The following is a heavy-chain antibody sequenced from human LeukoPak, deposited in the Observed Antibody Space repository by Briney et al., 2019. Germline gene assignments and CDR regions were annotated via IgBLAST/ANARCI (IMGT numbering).Heavy chain of an antibody. J-gene: IGHJ5*02. CDR1: GGSISSYY. CDR2: IYYSGST. CDR3: ARHRYYYDSSGYYYQP. D-gene: IGHD3-22*01. V-gene: IGHV4-59*01. Sequence: SETLSLTCSVSGGSISSYYWSWIRQPPGKGLEWIGYIYYSGSTNYNPSLKSRVTISVDTSKNQFSLRLSSVTAADTAVYYCARHRYYYDSSGYYYQPWGQGTLVTVSS.